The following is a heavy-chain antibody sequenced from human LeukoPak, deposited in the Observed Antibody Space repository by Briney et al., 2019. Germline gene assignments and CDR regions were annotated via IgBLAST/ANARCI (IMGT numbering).Heavy chain of an antibody. D-gene: IGHD1-26*01. CDR1: GYSFTSYW. CDR3: TNSGSYKYFQH. Sequence: GESLRISCKGSGYSFTSYWISWVRQMPGKGLEWMGRIDPSDSYNNYRPSFQGHVTISGDKSISTAYLQWSSLKASDTAMYYCTNSGSYKYFQHWGQGTLVTVSS. J-gene: IGHJ1*01. CDR2: IDPSDSYN. V-gene: IGHV5-10-1*01.